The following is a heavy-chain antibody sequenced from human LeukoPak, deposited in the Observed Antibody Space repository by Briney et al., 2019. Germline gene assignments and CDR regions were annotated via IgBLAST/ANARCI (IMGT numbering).Heavy chain of an antibody. V-gene: IGHV3-23*01. D-gene: IGHD3-16*01. CDR2: ISGSGGST. CDR1: GFTFSSYA. CDR3: AKARGWGRVEYYYYGMDV. J-gene: IGHJ6*02. Sequence: GGSLRLSCAASGFTFSSYAMSWVREAPGKGLEWVSPISGSGGSTFYADSVKGRFTISRDNSKNTLYLQMNSMSAEDTAVYYCAKARGWGRVEYYYYGMDVWGQGTTVTVSS.